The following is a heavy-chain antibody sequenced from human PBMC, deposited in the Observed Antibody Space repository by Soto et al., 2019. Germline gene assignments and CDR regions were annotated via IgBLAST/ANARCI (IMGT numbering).Heavy chain of an antibody. V-gene: IGHV4-61*08. CDR1: GGSISSGGYY. CDR3: ASTIFDSATYYFDY. D-gene: IGHD3-3*01. CDR2: IYYSGST. Sequence: SETLSLTCTVSGGSISSGGYYWSWIRQHPGKGLEWIGYIYYSGSTYYNPSLKSRVTISVDTSKNQFSLKLSSVTAADTAVYYCASTIFDSATYYFDYWGQGTLVTVSS. J-gene: IGHJ4*02.